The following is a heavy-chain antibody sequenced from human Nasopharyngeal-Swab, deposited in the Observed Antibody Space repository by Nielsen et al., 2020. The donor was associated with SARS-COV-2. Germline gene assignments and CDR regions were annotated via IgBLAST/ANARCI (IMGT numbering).Heavy chain of an antibody. CDR3: ARHSGYTAFDVFDI. D-gene: IGHD5-12*01. V-gene: IGHV3-7*01. CDR1: GFTFSSYW. J-gene: IGHJ3*02. Sequence: GGSLRLSCAASGFTFSSYWMSWVRQAPGKGLEWVANIKQDGSEKYYVDSVKGRFTNSRDNAKNSLYLQMNSLRDEDTAVYYCARHSGYTAFDVFDIWGQGTMVTVSS. CDR2: IKQDGSEK.